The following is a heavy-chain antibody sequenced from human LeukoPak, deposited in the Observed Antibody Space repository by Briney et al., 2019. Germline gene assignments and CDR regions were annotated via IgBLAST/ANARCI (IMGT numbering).Heavy chain of an antibody. CDR2: ISGYNGHT. D-gene: IGHD3-9*01. V-gene: IGHV1-18*01. Sequence: GASVKVSCKASGYTFTSYGISWVRQAPGQGLEWMGWISGYNGHTNYAQKLQGRVTMTTDTSTSTAYMELRSLRSDDTAVYYCARERTGGYDILTGYFPYYFDYWGQGTLVTVSS. CDR3: ARERTGGYDILTGYFPYYFDY. J-gene: IGHJ4*02. CDR1: GYTFTSYG.